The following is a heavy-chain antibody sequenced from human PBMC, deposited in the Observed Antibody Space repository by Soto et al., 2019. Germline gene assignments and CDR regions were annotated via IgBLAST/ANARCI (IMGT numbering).Heavy chain of an antibody. D-gene: IGHD3-16*01. CDR3: ARGGGNYYMDV. J-gene: IGHJ6*03. V-gene: IGHV4-39*07. CDR2: INHSGST. Sequence: TSETLSLTCTVSGGSIGSVGYYWGWIRQPPGKGLEWVEKINHSGSTNYNPSLKSRVTISVDTSKNQISLKLNSVTASDTAVYYCARGGGNYYMDVWGKGTTVTVSS. CDR1: GGSIGSVGYY.